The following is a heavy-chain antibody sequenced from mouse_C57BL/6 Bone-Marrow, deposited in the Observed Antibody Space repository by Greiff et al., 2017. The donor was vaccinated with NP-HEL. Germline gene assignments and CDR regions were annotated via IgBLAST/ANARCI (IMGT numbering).Heavy chain of an antibody. V-gene: IGHV3-6*01. CDR2: ISYDGSN. CDR3: ARQCSTTVVGYFDV. D-gene: IGHD1-1*01. CDR1: GYSITSGYY. J-gene: IGHJ1*03. Sequence: VQLQQSGPGLVKPSQSLSLTCSVTGYSITSGYYWNWIRQFPGNKLEWMGYISYDGSNNYNPSLKNRISITRDTPKNQFFLKLNSETTEDTATDYGARQCSTTVVGYFDVWGTGTTVTVSS.